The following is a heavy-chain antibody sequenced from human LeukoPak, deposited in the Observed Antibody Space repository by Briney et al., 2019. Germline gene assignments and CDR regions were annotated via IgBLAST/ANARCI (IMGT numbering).Heavy chain of an antibody. CDR1: GFTFSSYW. CDR3: ARDLYRIVVVPHYFDY. Sequence: GGSLRLSCAASGFTFSSYWMSWVRQAPGKGLEWVANIKKDGSEKYYVDSVKGRFTISRDNAKDSLYLQMNSLRAEDTAVYYCARDLYRIVVVPHYFDYWGQGTLVTVSS. D-gene: IGHD3-22*01. CDR2: IKKDGSEK. V-gene: IGHV3-7*01. J-gene: IGHJ4*02.